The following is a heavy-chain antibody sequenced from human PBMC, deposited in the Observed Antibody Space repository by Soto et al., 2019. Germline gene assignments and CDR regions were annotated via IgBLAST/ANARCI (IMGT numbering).Heavy chain of an antibody. D-gene: IGHD6-6*01. CDR1: AGSVSSDSSY. Sequence: PSETLSLTCYVSAGSVSSDSSYWTWLRQPPGKGLEWIGYFHFRGSTNYNPSLKSRLTISVDTSKNQFSLKLSSVTTADTAVYYCARHGGPGIAARPNPWGQGTLVTVSS. CDR2: FHFRGST. J-gene: IGHJ5*02. V-gene: IGHV4-61*01. CDR3: ARHGGPGIAARPNP.